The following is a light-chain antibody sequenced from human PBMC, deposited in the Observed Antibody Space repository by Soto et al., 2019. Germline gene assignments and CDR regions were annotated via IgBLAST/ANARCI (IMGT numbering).Light chain of an antibody. CDR2: SNA. Sequence: QSVLGQTPSVSGTPGQTVTISCSGSSSNIGSSSVKWYQQLPGAAPKVVIYSNALRPSGVPDRFSGYKSGTSAYLAISGLQPEDEADYYCAAWDDSLMGVFGAGTKVTVL. V-gene: IGLV1-44*01. CDR1: SSNIGSSS. CDR3: AAWDDSLMGV. J-gene: IGLJ1*01.